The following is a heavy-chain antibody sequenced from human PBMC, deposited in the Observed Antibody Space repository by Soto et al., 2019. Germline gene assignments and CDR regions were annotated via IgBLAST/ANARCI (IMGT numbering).Heavy chain of an antibody. CDR3: ARVAAFYYGMDV. CDR2: INAGNGNT. Sequence: QVQLVQSGAEVKKPGASVKVSCKASGYTFTSYAMHWVRQAPGQRLEWMGWINAGNGNTKYSQKFQGRVTITRDTSASTAYMELRSLRSEDTAVYYCARVAAFYYGMDVWGKGTTVTVSS. J-gene: IGHJ6*04. V-gene: IGHV1-3*01. CDR1: GYTFTSYA. D-gene: IGHD6-19*01.